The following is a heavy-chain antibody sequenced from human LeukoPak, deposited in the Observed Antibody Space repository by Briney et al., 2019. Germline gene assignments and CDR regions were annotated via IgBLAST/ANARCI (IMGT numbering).Heavy chain of an antibody. J-gene: IGHJ5*02. CDR3: ARGRWYSSGWGNWFDP. CDR2: IIPILGIA. V-gene: IGHV1-69*04. D-gene: IGHD6-19*01. CDR1: GGIFSSYA. Sequence: VASVKVSCKASGGIFSSYAISWVRQAPGQGLEWMGRIIPILGIANYAQKFQGRVTITADKSTSTAYMELSSLRSEDTAVYYCARGRWYSSGWGNWFDPWGQGTLVTVSS.